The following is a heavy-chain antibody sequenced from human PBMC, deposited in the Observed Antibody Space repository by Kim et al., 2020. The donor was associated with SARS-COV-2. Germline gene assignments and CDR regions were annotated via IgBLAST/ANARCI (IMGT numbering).Heavy chain of an antibody. V-gene: IGHV3-74*01. J-gene: IGHJ4*02. Sequence: GGSLRLSCEASGFLFTSYRIHWVRQAPGKGLVWVSRSNTDGRDTIYADSVKGRFTVSRDNVQNTVYLQMNSLRAEDTSVYYCVRDAGSYEGYFDYWGQGTLVAVSS. D-gene: IGHD3-10*01. CDR2: SNTDGRDT. CDR3: VRDAGSYEGYFDY. CDR1: GFLFTSYR.